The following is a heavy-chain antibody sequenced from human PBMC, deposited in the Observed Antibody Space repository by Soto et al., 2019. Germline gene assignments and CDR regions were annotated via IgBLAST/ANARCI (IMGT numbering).Heavy chain of an antibody. D-gene: IGHD4-17*01. J-gene: IGHJ4*02. CDR1: GDSVNGDN. CDR3: GRRNVDYPRIYLFDY. Sequence: HVRLQESGPGLVKPSETLSLTCTVSGDSVNGDNWSWIRQSQAKGLQGIGHVRSSGPIYNNPSLKGRVTSSVDTSKNQFFLTLSSVTAADTAVYYCGRRNVDYPRIYLFDYWGQGTLVTVSS. CDR2: VRSSGPI. V-gene: IGHV4-59*02.